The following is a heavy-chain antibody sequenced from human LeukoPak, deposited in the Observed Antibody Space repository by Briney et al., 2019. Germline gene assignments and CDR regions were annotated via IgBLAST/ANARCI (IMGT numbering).Heavy chain of an antibody. CDR3: ARDPRGMVATRDL. V-gene: IGHV3-7*01. Sequence: GGSLRLSCEGSGFTFSNYWMGWVRQAPGKGLQWVANIKTDGSEKYYVDSVKGRFTISRDNAKNSLYLQMNSLRAEDTAVYYCARDPRGMVATRDLWGQGTLVTVSS. D-gene: IGHD5-12*01. CDR2: IKTDGSEK. CDR1: GFTFSNYW. J-gene: IGHJ4*02.